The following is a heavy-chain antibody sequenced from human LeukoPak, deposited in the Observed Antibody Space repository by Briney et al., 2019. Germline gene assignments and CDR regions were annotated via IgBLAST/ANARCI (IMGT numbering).Heavy chain of an antibody. CDR2: IDPSGST. CDR3: ARIRCGPTQHRCYNH. D-gene: IGHD2-8*01. CDR1: GVSVTGYY. Sequence: SESLSLTCGVHGVSVTGYYWSWIRQPPGEALQWIGEIDPSGSTIENPSLKSRVTLSMDTSMNRLFLTLTSVTAADAATYYCARIRCGPTQHRCYNHWGRGALVTVSS. V-gene: IGHV4-34*01. J-gene: IGHJ5*02.